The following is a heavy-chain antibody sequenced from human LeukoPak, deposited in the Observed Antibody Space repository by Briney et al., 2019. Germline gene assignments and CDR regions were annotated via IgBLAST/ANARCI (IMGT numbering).Heavy chain of an antibody. J-gene: IGHJ6*03. V-gene: IGHV1-2*02. CDR2: INPNSGGT. Sequence: ASVKVSCKASGGTFSSYAISWVRQAPGQGLEWMGWINPNSGGTNYAQKFQGRVTMTRDTSISTAYMELSRLRSDDTAVYYCARVTNSYYMDVWGKGTTVTVS. CDR3: ARVTNSYYMDV. CDR1: GGTFSSYA.